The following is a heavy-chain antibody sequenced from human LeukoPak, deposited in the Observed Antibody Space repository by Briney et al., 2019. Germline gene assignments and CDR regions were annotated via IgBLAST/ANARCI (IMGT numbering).Heavy chain of an antibody. D-gene: IGHD3-9*01. CDR2: IDPNSGGT. Sequence: ASVKVSCKASGYTFTGYYMHWVRQAPGQGLEWMGWIDPNSGGTNYAQKFQGRVTKTTDTSTSTAYMELRSLRSDDTAVYYCARDGGHYDILTGQPKNYYYMDVWGQGTTVTISS. CDR3: ARDGGHYDILTGQPKNYYYMDV. CDR1: GYTFTGYY. V-gene: IGHV1-2*02. J-gene: IGHJ6*03.